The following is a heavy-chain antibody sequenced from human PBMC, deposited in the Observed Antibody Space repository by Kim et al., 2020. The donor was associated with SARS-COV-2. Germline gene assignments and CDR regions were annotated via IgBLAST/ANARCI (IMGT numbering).Heavy chain of an antibody. Sequence: ADSVKGRFTISRDNSKNTLYLQMNSLRAEDTAVYYCAKDLGGSYQYYFDYWGQGTLVTVSS. J-gene: IGHJ4*02. CDR3: AKDLGGSYQYYFDY. V-gene: IGHV3-23*01. D-gene: IGHD1-26*01.